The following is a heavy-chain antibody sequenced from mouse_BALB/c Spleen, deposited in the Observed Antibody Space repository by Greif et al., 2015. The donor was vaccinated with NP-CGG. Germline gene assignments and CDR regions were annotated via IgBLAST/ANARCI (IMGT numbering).Heavy chain of an antibody. CDR2: ILPGSGST. CDR1: GYTFSSYW. Sequence: QVQLKDSGAELMKPGASVKISCKATGYTFSSYWIEWVKQRPGHGLEWIGEILPGSGSTNYNEKFKGKATFTADTSSNTAYMQLSSLTSEDSAVYYCARGISLYYGSSLYYAMDYWGQGTSVTVSS. J-gene: IGHJ4*01. CDR3: ARGISLYYGSSLYYAMDY. V-gene: IGHV1-9*01. D-gene: IGHD1-1*01.